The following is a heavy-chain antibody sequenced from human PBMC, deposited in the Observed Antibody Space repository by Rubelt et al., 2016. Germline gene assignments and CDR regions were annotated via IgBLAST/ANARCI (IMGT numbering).Heavy chain of an antibody. CDR1: GGSISSSSYY. CDR3: ARDRLLDDSSGGDAFDI. D-gene: IGHD3-22*01. J-gene: IGHJ3*02. Sequence: QLQLQESGPGLVKPSETLSLTCTVSGGSISSSSYYWGWIRQPPGKGLEWIGSIYYSGSTYYNPSLKSRVTISVDTSKNQFSLKLSSVTAADTAVYYCARDRLLDDSSGGDAFDIWGQGTMVTVSS. CDR2: IYYSGST. V-gene: IGHV4-39*02.